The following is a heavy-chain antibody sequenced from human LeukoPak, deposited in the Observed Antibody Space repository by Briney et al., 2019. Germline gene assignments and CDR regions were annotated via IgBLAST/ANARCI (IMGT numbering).Heavy chain of an antibody. J-gene: IGHJ4*02. CDR1: GFTFDDYG. CDR3: ARGEYNYYDSSAYYYYFDC. CDR2: INWSGGST. V-gene: IGHV3-20*04. Sequence: PGESLRLSCAASGFTFDDYGMSWVRQAPGKGLEWVSGINWSGGSTGYADSVKGRFTISRDNAKNSLYLQMNSLSAEDTALYYCARGEYNYYDSSAYYYYFDCWGQGTLVTVSS. D-gene: IGHD3-22*01.